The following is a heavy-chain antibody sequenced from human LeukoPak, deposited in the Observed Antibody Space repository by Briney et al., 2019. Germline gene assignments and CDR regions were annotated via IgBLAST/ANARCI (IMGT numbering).Heavy chain of an antibody. Sequence: SETLSLTCTVSGGSISGYYWSWIRQPPGKGLEWIGYIYYSGSTNNNPSLESRLTISIDTSENQFSLKLSSVTAADTAVYYCAGEYSSSSGRRAFDIWGQGTMVTVSS. D-gene: IGHD6-6*01. V-gene: IGHV4-59*08. J-gene: IGHJ3*02. CDR3: AGEYSSSSGRRAFDI. CDR1: GGSISGYY. CDR2: IYYSGST.